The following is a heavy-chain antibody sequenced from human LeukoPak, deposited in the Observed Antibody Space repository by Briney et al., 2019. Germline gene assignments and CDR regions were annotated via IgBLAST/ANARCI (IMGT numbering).Heavy chain of an antibody. V-gene: IGHV3-53*01. CDR1: GFTVSSNY. CDR3: ARDSVGPPRSLSSSWRTRGGYGMDV. J-gene: IGHJ6*02. D-gene: IGHD6-13*01. CDR2: IYSGGST. Sequence: GSLRLSCAASGFTVSSNYMSWVRQAPGKGLEWVSVIYSGGSTYYADSVKGRFTISRDNSKNTLYLQMNSLRAEDTAVYYCARDSVGPPRSLSSSWRTRGGYGMDVWGQGTTVTVSS.